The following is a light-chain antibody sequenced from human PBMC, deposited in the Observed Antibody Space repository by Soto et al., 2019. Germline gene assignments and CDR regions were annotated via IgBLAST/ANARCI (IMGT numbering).Light chain of an antibody. CDR2: GNS. Sequence: QYVLTQPPSVSGAPGQRVTISCTGSSSNIGAGYDVHWYQQLPGTVPKLLIYGNSNRPSGVPDRFSGSKSGTSASLAITGLQAEDEADYYCQSYDSSLSGYVVFGGGTKLTVL. V-gene: IGLV1-40*01. CDR1: SSNIGAGYD. J-gene: IGLJ2*01. CDR3: QSYDSSLSGYVV.